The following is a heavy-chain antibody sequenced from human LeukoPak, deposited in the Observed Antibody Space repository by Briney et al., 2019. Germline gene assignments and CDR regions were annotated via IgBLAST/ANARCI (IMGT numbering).Heavy chain of an antibody. CDR1: GGSFSGYY. J-gene: IGHJ5*02. Sequence: PSETLSLTCAVYGGSFSGYYWSWIRQPPGKGLEWIGEINHSGSTNYNPSLTSRVTISVDTSKNQFSLKLSSVTAADTAVYYCARAPQRSYQHNWFDPWGQGTLVTVSS. D-gene: IGHD2-21*01. CDR2: INHSGST. CDR3: ARAPQRSYQHNWFDP. V-gene: IGHV4-34*01.